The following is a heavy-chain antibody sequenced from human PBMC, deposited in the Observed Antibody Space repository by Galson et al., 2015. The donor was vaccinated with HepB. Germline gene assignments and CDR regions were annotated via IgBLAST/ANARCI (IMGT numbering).Heavy chain of an antibody. CDR3: ARGALVVVVNATQNNWFDP. CDR1: GYTFTSLG. J-gene: IGHJ5*02. CDR2: ISPYNRDT. D-gene: IGHD2-15*01. Sequence: SVKVSCKASGYTFTSLGITWVRQAPGQGLEWVGWISPYNRDTNYARKLQGRVTMTTDTSTNTAYMELRSLRSDDTAVYYCARGALVVVVNATQNNWFDPWGQGTPVTVSS. V-gene: IGHV1-18*04.